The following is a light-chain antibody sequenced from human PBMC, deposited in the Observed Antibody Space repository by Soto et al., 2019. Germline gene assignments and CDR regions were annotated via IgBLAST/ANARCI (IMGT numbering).Light chain of an antibody. CDR3: GTWDSSLSARV. Sequence: QSVLTQPPSVSVAPGQKVTISCSGSSSNIGNNYVSWYQQFPGTAPKLLIYENNKRPSGIPDRFSGSKSGTSATLGITGLQTGDEADYYCGTWDSSLSARVFGGGTKVTVL. V-gene: IGLV1-51*02. CDR1: SSNIGNNY. J-gene: IGLJ3*02. CDR2: ENN.